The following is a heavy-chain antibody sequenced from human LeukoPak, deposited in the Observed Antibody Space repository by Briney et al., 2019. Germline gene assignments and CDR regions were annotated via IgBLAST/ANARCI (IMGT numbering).Heavy chain of an antibody. CDR2: IYYSGST. Sequence: SETLSLTCTVSGGSISSGDYYWSWIRQPPGKGLEWIGYIYYSGSTYYNPSLKSRVTISVDPSKNQFSLKLSSVTAADTAVYYCAREGEDAVDYWGQGTLVTVSS. CDR3: AREGEDAVDY. D-gene: IGHD3-16*01. V-gene: IGHV4-30-4*01. J-gene: IGHJ4*02. CDR1: GGSISSGDYY.